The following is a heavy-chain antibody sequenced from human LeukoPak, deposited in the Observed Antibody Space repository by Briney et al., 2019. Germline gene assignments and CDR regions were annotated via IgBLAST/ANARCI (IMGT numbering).Heavy chain of an antibody. CDR2: ITASSTAI. J-gene: IGHJ4*02. Sequence: GGSLRLSCAASGFTFNTYTMNWVRQAPGKGLEWVSSITASSTAIYSADSVKGRFTISRDNAKNFLYLQMNSLRAEGTAVYYCARTYYDILTGYNPYFDYWGQGILVTVSS. D-gene: IGHD3-9*01. CDR1: GFTFNTYT. CDR3: ARTYYDILTGYNPYFDY. V-gene: IGHV3-21*01.